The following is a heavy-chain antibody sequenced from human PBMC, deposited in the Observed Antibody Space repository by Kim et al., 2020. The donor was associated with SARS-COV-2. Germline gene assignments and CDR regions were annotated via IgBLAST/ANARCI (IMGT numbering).Heavy chain of an antibody. CDR2: INNGGNP. D-gene: IGHD6-19*01. V-gene: IGHV3-23*01. J-gene: IGHJ4*02. CDR3: AKDHPSSDLPTFDS. Sequence: GGSLRLSCVASGFTFSSRAMSWVRQTPGKGLEWVASINNGGNPYYADSVKGRFTVSRDITKATLYLQMNSLRAEVAALYYCAKDHPSSDLPTFDSWGQGTLFTVSS. CDR1: GFTFSSRA.